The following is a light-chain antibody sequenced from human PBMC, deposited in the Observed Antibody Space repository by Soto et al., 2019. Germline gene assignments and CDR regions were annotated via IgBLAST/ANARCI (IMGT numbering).Light chain of an antibody. V-gene: IGLV2-14*02. Sequence: QSVLTQPASVSGSPGQSITISCTGTSSDIGAYTLVSWYQQYPGKAPKLMICEVTNRPSGVSTRFSGSRSGNTASLTISGLQPEDEADYYCSSYTTSGTLVFGGGTKLTVL. CDR2: EVT. CDR1: SSDIGAYTL. J-gene: IGLJ3*02. CDR3: SSYTTSGTLV.